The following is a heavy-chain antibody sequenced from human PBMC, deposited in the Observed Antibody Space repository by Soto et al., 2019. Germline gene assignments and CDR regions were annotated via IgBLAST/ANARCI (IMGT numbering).Heavy chain of an antibody. J-gene: IGHJ1*01. V-gene: IGHV3-33*01. CDR2: IWYDGSNK. CDR3: ARAKSAYCGGDCYPDFQY. Sequence: SGGSLRLSCAASGFTFSSYGMHWVRQAPGKGLEWVAVIWYDGSNKYYADSVKGRFTISRDNSKNTLYLQMNSLRAEDTAVYYCARAKSAYCGGDCYPDFQYWGQGTLVTVSS. D-gene: IGHD2-21*02. CDR1: GFTFSSYG.